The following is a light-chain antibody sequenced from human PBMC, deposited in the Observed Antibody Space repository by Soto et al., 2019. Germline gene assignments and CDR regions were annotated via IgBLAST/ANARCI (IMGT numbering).Light chain of an antibody. CDR3: LQHNSYPPT. J-gene: IGKJ3*01. CDR2: AAS. V-gene: IGKV1-12*01. Sequence: DIQMTQPPSSVSASVGDRVTITCRASQDISSWLAWYQQKPGKAPKIMIYAASSLQGGVPSRFSGSGSGTEFTLTISSLQPEDFATYYCLQHNSYPPTFGPGTKVDVK. CDR1: QDISSW.